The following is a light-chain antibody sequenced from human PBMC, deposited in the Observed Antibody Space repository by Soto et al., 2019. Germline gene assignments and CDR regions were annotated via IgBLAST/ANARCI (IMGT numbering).Light chain of an antibody. CDR1: QSISRN. V-gene: IGKV3-15*01. CDR3: QQYSNWPPFT. CDR2: AAS. J-gene: IGKJ5*01. Sequence: EIVMTQSPATLSVSPGERATLSCRASQSISRNLAWYQQKPGQAPRLLIYAASTRATGLPARFSGSGSGTEFTLTISSLQSADSAVYYCQQYSNWPPFTFGQGTRLEIK.